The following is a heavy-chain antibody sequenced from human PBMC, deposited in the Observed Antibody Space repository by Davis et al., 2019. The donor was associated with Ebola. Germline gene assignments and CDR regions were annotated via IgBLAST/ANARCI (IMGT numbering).Heavy chain of an antibody. CDR2: VNPNSGDA. V-gene: IGHV1-2*02. CDR1: GYTFTGRY. J-gene: IGHJ4*02. CDR3: AAGGLADNAYFHF. D-gene: IGHD1-14*01. Sequence: ASVKVSCKASGYTFTGRYIYWARQAPGQGLEWMGWVNPNSGDANYAQKFQGRVTMTTSITTAFMELNRLTSDDAAVYYCAAGGLADNAYFHFWGQGSLVTVSS.